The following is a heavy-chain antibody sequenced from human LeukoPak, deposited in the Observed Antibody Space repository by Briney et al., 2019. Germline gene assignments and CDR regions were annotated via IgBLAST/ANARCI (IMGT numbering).Heavy chain of an antibody. CDR1: GYSFTSYW. CDR3: ARHLAEVYSNHYYYYGMDV. J-gene: IGHJ6*02. V-gene: IGHV5-51*01. D-gene: IGHD4-11*01. CDR2: IYPGDSDT. Sequence: GESLKISCKSSGYSFTSYWIGWVRQVPGKGLEWMGIIYPGDSDTRYSPSFQGQVTISADKSISTAYLQWSSLKASDTAMYYCARHLAEVYSNHYYYYGMDVWGQGTTVTVSS.